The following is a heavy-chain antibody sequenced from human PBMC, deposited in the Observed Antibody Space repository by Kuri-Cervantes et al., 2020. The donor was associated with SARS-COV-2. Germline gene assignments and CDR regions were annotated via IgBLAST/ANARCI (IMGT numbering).Heavy chain of an antibody. CDR2: IYYSGST. CDR1: GGSISSYY. J-gene: IGHJ6*02. Sequence: SETLSLTCTVSGGSISSYYWSWIRQPPGKGLEWIGYIYYSGSTNYNPSLKSRVTISVDTSKNQFSLKLSSVTAADTAVYYCARVLDCSGGSCYSDHYYYGMDVWGQGTTVTVSS. V-gene: IGHV4-59*08. D-gene: IGHD2-15*01. CDR3: ARVLDCSGGSCYSDHYYYGMDV.